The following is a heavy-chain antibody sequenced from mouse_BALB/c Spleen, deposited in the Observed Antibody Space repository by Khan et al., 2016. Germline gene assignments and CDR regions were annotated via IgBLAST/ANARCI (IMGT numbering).Heavy chain of an antibody. CDR2: IYPGDGDT. CDR1: GYAFSIYW. J-gene: IGHJ2*01. CDR3: ARSGYGYDY. D-gene: IGHD2-2*01. Sequence: VQLQQSGAELVRPGSSVKISCKASGYAFSIYWMNWVTQRPGQGLEWIGQIYPGDGDTDYNGKFKDKATLTADKSSSTAYMQLSSLTSEDSAVYFCARSGYGYDYWGQGTTLTVSS. V-gene: IGHV1-80*01.